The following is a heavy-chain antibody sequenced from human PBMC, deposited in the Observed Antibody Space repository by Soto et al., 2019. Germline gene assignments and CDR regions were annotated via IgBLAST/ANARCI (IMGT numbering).Heavy chain of an antibody. CDR2: ISGSGGST. D-gene: IGHD4-4*01. Sequence: GGSLRLSCVASEFTFSSYAMSWVRQAPGKGLEWVSAISGSGGSTYYADSVKGRFAVSRDNSKSTLYLQMNSLRDEDTAVYYCAKVPTGEMATVFQAFDIWGQGTMVTVSS. V-gene: IGHV3-23*01. CDR3: AKVPTGEMATVFQAFDI. CDR1: EFTFSSYA. J-gene: IGHJ3*02.